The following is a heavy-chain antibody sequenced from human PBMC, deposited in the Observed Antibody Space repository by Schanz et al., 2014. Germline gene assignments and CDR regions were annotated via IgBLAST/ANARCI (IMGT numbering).Heavy chain of an antibody. J-gene: IGHJ4*02. CDR2: MNPNSGNP. Sequence: QVQLIQSGAEVKKPGASVKVSCTASGYTFTSYDINWVRQAPGQGLEWLGWMNPNSGNPGFAQKFRGRVTMTRNTSMSTAYIELHILTAEDAAVYYCARGRTFDYWGQGTLGTVSS. CDR1: GYTFTSYD. CDR3: ARGRTFDY. V-gene: IGHV1-8*01.